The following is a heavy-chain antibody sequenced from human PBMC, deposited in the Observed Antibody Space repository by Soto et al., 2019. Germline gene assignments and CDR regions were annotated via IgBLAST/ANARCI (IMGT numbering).Heavy chain of an antibody. CDR3: ARSCPRCPL. Sequence: GGSLRLSCAACVFTFSSYEMNWVRQAPGKWLEWFSYISISGSTIXXADSVKGRXTISRYNSKNSXYLQMXSLRAEDTAVYYCARSCPRCPLWCQGTLVTVSS. V-gene: IGHV3-48*03. CDR1: VFTFSSYE. J-gene: IGHJ4*02. CDR2: ISISGSTI.